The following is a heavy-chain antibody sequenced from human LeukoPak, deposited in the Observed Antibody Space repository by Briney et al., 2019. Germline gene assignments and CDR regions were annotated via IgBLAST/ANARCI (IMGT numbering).Heavy chain of an antibody. D-gene: IGHD1-1*01. Sequence: SETLSLTCTVSGGSISSSSYYWGWIRQPPGKGLEWIGSIYYSGSTYYNPSLKSRVTISVDTSKNQFSLKLSSVTAADTAVYYCARGPSGYRSSYYYYYYMDVWGKGTTVTVSS. CDR2: IYYSGST. V-gene: IGHV4-39*01. J-gene: IGHJ6*03. CDR3: ARGPSGYRSSYYYYYYMDV. CDR1: GGSISSSSYY.